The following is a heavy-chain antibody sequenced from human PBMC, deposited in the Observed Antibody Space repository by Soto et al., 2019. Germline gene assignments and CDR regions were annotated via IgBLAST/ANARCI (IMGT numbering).Heavy chain of an antibody. CDR1: GGSIRSYY. CDR2: VYNSGST. Sequence: SETLSLTCTVSGGSIRSYYWSWVRRPPGKGLEWIGYVYNSGSTTYSPSFKSRVTISADTSRNQFSLKLTSVTAADTAVYYCARESGGRSGAFDFWGPGIMVTLSS. J-gene: IGHJ3*01. V-gene: IGHV4-59*01. D-gene: IGHD1-26*01. CDR3: ARESGGRSGAFDF.